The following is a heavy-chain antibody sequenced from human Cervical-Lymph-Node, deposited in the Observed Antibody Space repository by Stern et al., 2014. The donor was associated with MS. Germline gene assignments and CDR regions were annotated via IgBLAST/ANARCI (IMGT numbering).Heavy chain of an antibody. CDR2: IKHDGSGK. J-gene: IGHJ4*01. Sequence: EVQLVESGGNLVQPGGSLRLSCEASGFTFSNYWMTWVRQAPGKGLEGVANIKHDGSGKYYVDSVKGRFTISRDNAKNSLYLQLDSLRAEDTAVYYCARDTFVLGGIPLPKRRFEYWGQGTLVTVSS. D-gene: IGHD2-8*01. CDR1: GFTFSNYW. V-gene: IGHV3-7*01. CDR3: ARDTFVLGGIPLPKRRFEY.